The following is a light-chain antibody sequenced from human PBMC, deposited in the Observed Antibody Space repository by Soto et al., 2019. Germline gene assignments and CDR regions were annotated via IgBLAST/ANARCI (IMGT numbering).Light chain of an antibody. CDR2: EAS. CDR1: SSDVGTYNY. Sequence: QSALTQPASVSGSPGQSITISCTGTSSDVGTYNYVSWYQQHPGKAPKLMIYEASNRPSGVSDRFSGSKSDNTASLSISGLQAEDEADYYCTSYTSSSTYVFGTGTKLTVL. J-gene: IGLJ1*01. V-gene: IGLV2-14*01. CDR3: TSYTSSSTYV.